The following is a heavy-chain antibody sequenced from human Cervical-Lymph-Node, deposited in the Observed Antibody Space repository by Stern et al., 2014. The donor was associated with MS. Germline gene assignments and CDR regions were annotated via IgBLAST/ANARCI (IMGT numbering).Heavy chain of an antibody. CDR1: GGTFNSYA. CDR3: ARDAGGVDI. V-gene: IGHV1-69*09. J-gene: IGHJ3*02. D-gene: IGHD2-8*02. Sequence: VQLVESGAEVKKPGSSVKVSCKASGGTFNSYALRWMRQAPGQGLEWMGRIIPALGITNYAQKYRGRLTINADKITTTVYMELRSLRSEDTAIYYCARDAGGVDIWGQGTRVTVS. CDR2: IIPALGIT.